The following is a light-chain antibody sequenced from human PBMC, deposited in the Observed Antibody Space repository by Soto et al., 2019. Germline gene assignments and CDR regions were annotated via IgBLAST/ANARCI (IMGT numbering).Light chain of an antibody. CDR1: SSDVGSYNR. J-gene: IGLJ1*01. Sequence: QSALTQPPSVSGSPGQSVTISCTGTSSDVGSYNRVSWYQQPPGTAPKLMIYEVSNRPSGVPDRLTGSKSGNTASLTISGLQAEDEADYYCSSYTSSSTFNYVFGTGTKLTVL. CDR2: EVS. V-gene: IGLV2-18*02. CDR3: SSYTSSSTFNYV.